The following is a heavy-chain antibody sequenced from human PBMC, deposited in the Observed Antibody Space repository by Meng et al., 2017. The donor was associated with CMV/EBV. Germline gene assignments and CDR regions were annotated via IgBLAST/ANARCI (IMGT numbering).Heavy chain of an antibody. J-gene: IGHJ6*02. Sequence: GGSLRLSCKGSGYSFTSYWIGWVRQMPGKGLEWMGIIYPGDSDTRDSPSFQGQVTISADKSISTAYLQWSSLKASDTAMYYCARHSGRGYSYGWYGMDVWGQGTTVTVSS. CDR1: GYSFTSYW. CDR3: ARHSGRGYSYGWYGMDV. CDR2: IYPGDSDT. V-gene: IGHV5-51*01. D-gene: IGHD5-18*01.